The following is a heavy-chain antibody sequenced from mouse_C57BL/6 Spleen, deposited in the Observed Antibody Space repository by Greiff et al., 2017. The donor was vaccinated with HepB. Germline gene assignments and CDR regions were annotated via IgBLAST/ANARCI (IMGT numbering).Heavy chain of an antibody. J-gene: IGHJ4*01. CDR1: GYTFTSYT. D-gene: IGHD1-1*01. V-gene: IGHV1-4*01. CDR2: INPSSGYT. CDR3: ARRAVVATRAMDY. Sequence: QVHVKQSGAELARPGASVKMSCKASGYTFTSYTMHWVKQRPGQGLEWIGYINPSSGYTKYNQKFKDKATLTADKSSSTAYMQLSSLTSEDSAVYYCARRAVVATRAMDYWGQGTSVTVSS.